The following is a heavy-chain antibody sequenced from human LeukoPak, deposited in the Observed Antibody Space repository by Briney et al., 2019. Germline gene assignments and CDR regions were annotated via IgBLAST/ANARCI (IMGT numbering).Heavy chain of an antibody. J-gene: IGHJ5*02. V-gene: IGHV4-34*01. Sequence: SETLSLTCAVYGGSFSGYYWSWIRQPPGKGLEWIGEINHSGSTNYNPSLKSRVTISVDTSKNQFSLKLSSVTAADTAVYYCASRGYSYGRRHGWFDPWGQGTLVTVSS. CDR2: INHSGST. CDR3: ASRGYSYGRRHGWFDP. CDR1: GGSFSGYY. D-gene: IGHD5-18*01.